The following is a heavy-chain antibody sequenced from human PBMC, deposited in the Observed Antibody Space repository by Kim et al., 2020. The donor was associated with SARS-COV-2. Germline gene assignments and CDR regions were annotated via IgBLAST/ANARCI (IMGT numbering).Heavy chain of an antibody. CDR1: GGSISSQSKW. V-gene: IGHV4-4*02. CDR2: IYHSETT. D-gene: IGHD2-21*02. J-gene: IGHJ4*02. CDR3: ARYLALPDAHFDS. Sequence: SETLSLTCVVSGGSISSQSKWWSWVRQPPGKGVEWIGEIYHSETTNYSPSLRSRVTISIDESRNQFYLVLSSVTAADTAIYYCARYLALPDAHFDSWGQGILVTVSS.